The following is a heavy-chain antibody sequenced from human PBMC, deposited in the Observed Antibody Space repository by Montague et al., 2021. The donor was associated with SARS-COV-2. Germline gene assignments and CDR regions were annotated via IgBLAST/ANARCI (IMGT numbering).Heavy chain of an antibody. CDR3: ARDSPVVITISSWKYYGMDA. V-gene: IGHV4-61*02. CDR2: MYTSGST. D-gene: IGHD3-22*01. CDR1: GGSISSGKYY. Sequence: TLSLTCTVSGGSISSGKYYWSWIRQPAGQGLEWIGRMYTSGSTNYTPSLKSRVTISVDTSKNQFSLKLKSVTAADTAVYYCARDSPVVITISSWKYYGMDAWGQGTTVSVSS. J-gene: IGHJ6*02.